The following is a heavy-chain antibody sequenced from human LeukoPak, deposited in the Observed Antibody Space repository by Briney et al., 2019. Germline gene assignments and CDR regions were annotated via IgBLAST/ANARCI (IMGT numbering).Heavy chain of an antibody. CDR1: GFTFSSYA. Sequence: GGSRRLSCAASGFTFSSYATSWVRQAPGKGLEWVSAISGSGGSTYYADSVKGRFTISRDNSKNTLYLQMNSLRAEDTAVYYCAKDGGYQLRDFDYWGQGTLVTVSS. CDR3: AKDGGYQLRDFDY. V-gene: IGHV3-23*01. CDR2: ISGSGGST. D-gene: IGHD2-2*01. J-gene: IGHJ4*02.